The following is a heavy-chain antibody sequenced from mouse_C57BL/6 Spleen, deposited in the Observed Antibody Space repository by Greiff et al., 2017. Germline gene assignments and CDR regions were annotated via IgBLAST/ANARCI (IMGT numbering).Heavy chain of an antibody. CDR1: GYTFTSYW. CDR2: IHPNSGST. V-gene: IGHV1-64*01. Sequence: VQLQQPGAELVQPGASVTLSCTASGYTFTSYWMPWVKQRPGQGLEWIGMIHPNSGSTNYNEKFKSKATLAVDKSSSTAYMQLSSLTSEDSAVYYCARLGGSSLWVAYWGQGALVTVSA. D-gene: IGHD1-1*01. CDR3: ARLGGSSLWVAY. J-gene: IGHJ3*01.